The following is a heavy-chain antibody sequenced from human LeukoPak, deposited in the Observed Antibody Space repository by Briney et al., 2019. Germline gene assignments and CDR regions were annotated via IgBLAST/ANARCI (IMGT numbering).Heavy chain of an antibody. J-gene: IGHJ6*02. Sequence: GGSLRLSCAASGFTFSSYSMNWVRQAPGKGLEWVSYISSSSSTIYYADSVKGRFTISRDNSKNTLYLQMNGLRAEDTAVYYCARDKRSTHYYYGMDVWGQGTTVTVSS. CDR2: ISSSSSTI. CDR1: GFTFSSYS. CDR3: ARDKRSTHYYYGMDV. D-gene: IGHD3-10*01. V-gene: IGHV3-48*01.